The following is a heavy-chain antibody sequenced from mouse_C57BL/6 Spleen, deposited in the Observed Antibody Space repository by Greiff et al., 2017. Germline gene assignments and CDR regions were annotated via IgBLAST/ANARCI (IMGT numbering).Heavy chain of an antibody. D-gene: IGHD2-10*01. Sequence: VKLVESGPELVKPGASVKISCKASGYAFSSSWMNWVKQRPGKGLEWIGRIYPGDGDTNYNGKFKGKATLTADKSSSTAYMQLSSLTSEDSAVYFCARGGTYYGNYVGYAMDYWGQGTSVTVST. CDR2: IYPGDGDT. V-gene: IGHV1-82*01. CDR1: GYAFSSSW. J-gene: IGHJ4*01. CDR3: ARGGTYYGNYVGYAMDY.